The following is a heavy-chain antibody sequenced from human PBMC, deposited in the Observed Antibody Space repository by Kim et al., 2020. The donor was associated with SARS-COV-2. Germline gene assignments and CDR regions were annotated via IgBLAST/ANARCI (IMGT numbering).Heavy chain of an antibody. J-gene: IGHJ4*02. CDR3: AKGGETAMATTRYYFDY. D-gene: IGHD5-18*01. CDR1: GFTFSNYG. V-gene: IGHV3-33*06. CDR2: IWYDGSIK. Sequence: GGSLRLSCAASGFTFSNYGIHWVRQAPGKGLEWVAVIWYDGSIKYYADSVKGRFTISRDNSKNTLYVQINSLRAEDTAVYYCAKGGETAMATTRYYFDYWGQGTLVTVSS.